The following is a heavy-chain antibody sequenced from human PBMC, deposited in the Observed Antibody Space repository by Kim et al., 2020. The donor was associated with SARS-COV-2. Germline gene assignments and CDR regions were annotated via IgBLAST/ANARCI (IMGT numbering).Heavy chain of an antibody. CDR3: ARGNHLGSYYDILTGPYYYYMDV. V-gene: IGHV3-13*01. CDR1: GFTFSSYD. D-gene: IGHD3-9*01. CDR2: IGTAGDT. J-gene: IGHJ6*03. Sequence: GGSLRLSCAASGFTFSSYDMHWVRQATGKGLEWVSAIGTAGDTYYPGSVMGRFPISRENAKNSLYFQINSLRAGDTAAYYWARGNHLGSYYDILTGPYYYYMDVWGKGTTVTVSS.